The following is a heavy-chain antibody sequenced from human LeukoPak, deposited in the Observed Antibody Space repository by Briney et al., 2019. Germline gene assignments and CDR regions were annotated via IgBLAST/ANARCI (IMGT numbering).Heavy chain of an antibody. D-gene: IGHD4-17*01. Sequence: GESLKISCQTSGYDFSTKWIGWVRQMPGKGLECLGIIYPLDSITRYNPSFQGRVTISADTSINTAYLQWTSLKPSDTAIYYCARLAPDYADYWFDPWGQGTLVTVSS. J-gene: IGHJ5*02. CDR1: GYDFSTKW. CDR2: IYPLDSIT. CDR3: ARLAPDYADYWFDP. V-gene: IGHV5-51*01.